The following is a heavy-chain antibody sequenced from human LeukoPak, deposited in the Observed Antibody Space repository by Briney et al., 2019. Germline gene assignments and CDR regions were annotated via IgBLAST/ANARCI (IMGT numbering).Heavy chain of an antibody. Sequence: SETLSLTCSVSGASISSNHYWGWIRQPPGMGLEWIGTIHYRINTYHNPSLKSRLTISIDTSKNQFSLRLSSVTAADTAVYYCARYQEEDGYNAKTIDYWGQGTLVTVSS. CDR2: IHYRINT. V-gene: IGHV4-39*01. CDR1: GASISSNHY. D-gene: IGHD5-24*01. CDR3: ARYQEEDGYNAKTIDY. J-gene: IGHJ4*02.